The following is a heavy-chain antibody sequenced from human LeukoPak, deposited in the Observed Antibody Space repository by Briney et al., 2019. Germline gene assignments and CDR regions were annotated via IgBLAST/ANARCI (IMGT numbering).Heavy chain of an antibody. CDR1: GGSITSGNW. Sequence: SGTLSLTCAVSGGSITSGNWWSWVRQPPGKGLEWIGKIYHSGSTNYNPSLKSRVTISVDKSKNQFSLILNSVTAADTAVYYRARGVPAAGSIRFDPWGQGTLVTVSS. J-gene: IGHJ5*02. D-gene: IGHD6-13*01. CDR3: ARGVPAAGSIRFDP. CDR2: IYHSGST. V-gene: IGHV4-4*02.